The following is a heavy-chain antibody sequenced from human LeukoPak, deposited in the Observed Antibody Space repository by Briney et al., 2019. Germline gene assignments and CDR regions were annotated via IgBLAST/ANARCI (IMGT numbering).Heavy chain of an antibody. D-gene: IGHD3-10*01. CDR3: ARCKDYYVSGSYYKTFDY. J-gene: IGHJ4*02. V-gene: IGHV4-39*07. CDR1: GDSIISNNYY. Sequence: PSHTLSLTFTVSGDSIISNNYYWAWIRQPPWKGMEWIGSIPYSGSTFYTPSIKSRVTMSVDTSKNPFFLKLSSVTAADTAVYYCARCKDYYVSGSYYKTFDYWGQGTLVTVSS. CDR2: IPYSGST.